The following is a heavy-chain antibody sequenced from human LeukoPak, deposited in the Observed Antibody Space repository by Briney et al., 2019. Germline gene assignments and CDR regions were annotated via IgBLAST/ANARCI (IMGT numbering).Heavy chain of an antibody. Sequence: GGSLRLSCAASGVTFSSFWMSWVRQAPGKGLEWVANIKEDGSEKHYVDSVKGRFTISRDNAKNSLYLQMNSLRAEDTAVYYCARDLHHVFLIAPALYYYYGMDVWGQGTTVTVSS. V-gene: IGHV3-7*01. D-gene: IGHD1-14*01. CDR2: IKEDGSEK. J-gene: IGHJ6*02. CDR3: ARDLHHVFLIAPALYYYYGMDV. CDR1: GVTFSSFW.